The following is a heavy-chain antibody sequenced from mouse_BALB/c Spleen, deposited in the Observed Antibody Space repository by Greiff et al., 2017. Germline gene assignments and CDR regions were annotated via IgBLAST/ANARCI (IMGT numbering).Heavy chain of an antibody. J-gene: IGHJ3*01. Sequence: EVKLVESGPSLVKPSQTLSLTCSVSGFSFTSCYLNWIRQSPGNKLEYMGYISYSGSTYYNPSLKTRISITRDTSKNQYYLQLNSVTTEDPATSYCAGRRDYGSSYGFAYWGQGTLVTVSA. V-gene: IGHV3-8*02. D-gene: IGHD1-1*01. CDR1: GFSFTSCY. CDR3: AGRRDYGSSYGFAY. CDR2: ISYSGST.